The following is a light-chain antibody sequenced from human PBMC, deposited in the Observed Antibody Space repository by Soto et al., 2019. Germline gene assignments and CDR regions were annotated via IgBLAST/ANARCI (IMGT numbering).Light chain of an antibody. J-gene: IGKJ5*01. CDR2: AAS. Sequence: DIQMTQSPSTLSASVGDRVTITCRASQSISSWLAWYQQKPGKAPKLLIYAASTLQSGVQSRFSGSGSGTDFTLTIRSLQPEDFATYYCKQLNSYPITFGQGTRLEIK. CDR3: KQLNSYPIT. V-gene: IGKV1-5*01. CDR1: QSISSW.